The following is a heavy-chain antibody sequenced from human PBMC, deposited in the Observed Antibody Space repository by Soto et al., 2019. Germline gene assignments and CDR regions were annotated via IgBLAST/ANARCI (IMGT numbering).Heavy chain of an antibody. D-gene: IGHD6-13*01. Sequence: SETLSLTCAVSGGSISSGGYSWSWIRQPPGKGLEWIGYIYHSGSTYYNPSLKSRVTISVDRSKNQFSLKLSSVTAADAAVYYCARWCSSRNSFDYSGQGALVTVSS. CDR3: ARWCSSRNSFDY. V-gene: IGHV4-30-2*01. CDR1: GGSISSGGYS. J-gene: IGHJ4*02. CDR2: IYHSGST.